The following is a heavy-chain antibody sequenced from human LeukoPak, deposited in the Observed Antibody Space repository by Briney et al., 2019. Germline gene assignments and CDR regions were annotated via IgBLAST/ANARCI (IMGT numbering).Heavy chain of an antibody. D-gene: IGHD6-19*01. Sequence: PSETLSLTCTVSGGSISSSSYYWGWIRQPPGKGLEWIGSIYYSGSTYYNPSLKSRVTISVDTSKNQFSLKLSSVTAADTAVYYCAREIAVAGTPYYFDYWGQGTLVTVSS. CDR3: AREIAVAGTPYYFDY. CDR2: IYYSGST. V-gene: IGHV4-39*07. J-gene: IGHJ4*02. CDR1: GGSISSSSYY.